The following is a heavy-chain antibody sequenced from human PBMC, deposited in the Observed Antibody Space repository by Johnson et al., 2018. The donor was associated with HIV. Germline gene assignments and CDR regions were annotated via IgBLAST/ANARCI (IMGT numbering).Heavy chain of an antibody. CDR2: IRYDVTKK. J-gene: IGHJ3*02. Sequence: QVQLVESGGGVVQPGRSLRLSCAASGLTFSSYGMHWVRQAPGKGLEWVAFIRYDVTKKYYADSVKGRFTISRDNSKNTLYLQMNSLRAEDTAVYYCARDMCSGGSCYAFDIWGQGTMVTVSS. CDR1: GLTFSSYG. D-gene: IGHD2-15*01. CDR3: ARDMCSGGSCYAFDI. V-gene: IGHV3-30*19.